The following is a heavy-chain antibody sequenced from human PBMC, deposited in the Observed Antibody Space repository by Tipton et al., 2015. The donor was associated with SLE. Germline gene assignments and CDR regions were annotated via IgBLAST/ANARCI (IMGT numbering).Heavy chain of an antibody. Sequence: SLRLSCAASGFTFSSYGMHWVRPAPGKGLEWVAVIWYDGSNKYYADSVKGRFTISRDNSKNTLYLQMNSLRAEDTAVYYCARIAAGENIDYWGQGTLVTVSS. CDR1: GFTFSSYG. J-gene: IGHJ4*02. CDR3: ARIAAGENIDY. D-gene: IGHD6-25*01. V-gene: IGHV3-33*01. CDR2: IWYDGSNK.